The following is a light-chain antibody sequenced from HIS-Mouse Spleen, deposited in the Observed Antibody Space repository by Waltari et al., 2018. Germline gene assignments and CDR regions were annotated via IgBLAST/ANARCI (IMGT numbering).Light chain of an antibody. CDR2: EGS. J-gene: IGLJ3*02. V-gene: IGLV2-23*01. CDR3: CSYAGSSTLV. Sequence: QSALTQPASVSGSPGQSITISCTGNSSVVGSYNLVSWYQQHPGKAPKLMIYEGSKRPSGVSNRFSGSKSGNTASLTISGLQAEDEADYYCCSYAGSSTLVFGGGTKLTVL. CDR1: SSVVGSYNL.